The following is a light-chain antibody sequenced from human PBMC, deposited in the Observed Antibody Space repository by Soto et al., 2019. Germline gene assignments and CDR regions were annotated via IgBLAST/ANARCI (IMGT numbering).Light chain of an antibody. CDR2: GAS. CDR1: EGISSY. J-gene: IGKJ4*01. V-gene: IGKV1-9*01. Sequence: DIQLTQSPSFLSASVGDRVSITCRASEGISSYLAWYQRKPGKAPKVLIYGASTLQSGVPSSFSGSGSGTEFTLTISSLQPEDFASYYCQQVKRSPLTFGGGTKVDIK. CDR3: QQVKRSPLT.